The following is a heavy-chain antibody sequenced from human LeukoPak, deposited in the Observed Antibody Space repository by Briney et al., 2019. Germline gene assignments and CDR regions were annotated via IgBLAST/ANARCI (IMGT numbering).Heavy chain of an antibody. CDR1: GGSISSSNW. D-gene: IGHD2-2*02. Sequence: SGTLSLTCAVSGGSISSSNWWSWVRQPPGKGLEWIGEIYHSGTTNYNPSLKSRVTMSVDKSKNQFSLKLSSVTAADTAVYYCASRTGYYSSTSCYSFDSWGQGTLVTVSS. J-gene: IGHJ4*02. V-gene: IGHV4-4*02. CDR3: ASRTGYYSSTSCYSFDS. CDR2: IYHSGTT.